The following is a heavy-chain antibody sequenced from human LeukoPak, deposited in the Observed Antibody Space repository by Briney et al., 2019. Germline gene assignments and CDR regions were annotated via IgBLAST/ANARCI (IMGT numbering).Heavy chain of an antibody. Sequence: PSETLSLTCTVSGGSISSYYWSWIRQPPGKGLEWIGDIHYSGSTTYNPSLKSRVTISVDTSKNQFSLKLTSVTAADTAVYYRARRKASYVMDVWGQGTTVTVSS. CDR2: IHYSGST. J-gene: IGHJ6*02. V-gene: IGHV4-59*08. CDR3: ARRKASYVMDV. CDR1: GGSISSYY.